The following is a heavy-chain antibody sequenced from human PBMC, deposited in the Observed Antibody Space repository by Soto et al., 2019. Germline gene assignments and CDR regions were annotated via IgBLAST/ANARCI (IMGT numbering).Heavy chain of an antibody. CDR1: GFTFSSYA. V-gene: IGHV3-30-3*01. D-gene: IGHD3-22*01. J-gene: IGHJ4*02. Sequence: GGSRRLSCAASGFTFSSYAMHWVRQAPGKGLEWVAVISYDGSNKYYADSVKGRFTISRDNSKNTLYLQMNSLRAEDTAVYYCARDDYYDSSGLDYWGQGTLVTVSS. CDR2: ISYDGSNK. CDR3: ARDDYYDSSGLDY.